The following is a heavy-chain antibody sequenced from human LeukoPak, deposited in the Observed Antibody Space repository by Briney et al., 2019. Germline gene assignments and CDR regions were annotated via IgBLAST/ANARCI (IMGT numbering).Heavy chain of an antibody. CDR3: ARAPSEIGGYYPEYFRH. Sequence: GGSLRLSCAASGFTFSSYWMHWVRQAPGKRLVWVSRIKSDGSTNYADSVKGRFTISRDNAKNTLSLQMNSLRAEDTGVYYCARAPSEIGGYYPEYFRHWGQGTLVTVSS. CDR2: IKSDGST. J-gene: IGHJ1*01. CDR1: GFTFSSYW. V-gene: IGHV3-74*01. D-gene: IGHD3-22*01.